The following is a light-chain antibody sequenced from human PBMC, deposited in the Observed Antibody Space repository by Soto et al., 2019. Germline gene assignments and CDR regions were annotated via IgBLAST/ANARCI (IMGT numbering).Light chain of an antibody. V-gene: IGLV2-23*01. CDR1: SSDVGSYNL. CDR3: CSYARRSTVV. CDR2: EGS. J-gene: IGLJ2*01. Sequence: QSALTQPASVSGSPGQSITISCTGTSSDVGSYNLVSWYQQHPGKAPKRMIYEGSKRPSGVSNRFSGSKSGNTASLTISGLKAEDEADYYCCSYARRSTVVLGGGTKDTVL.